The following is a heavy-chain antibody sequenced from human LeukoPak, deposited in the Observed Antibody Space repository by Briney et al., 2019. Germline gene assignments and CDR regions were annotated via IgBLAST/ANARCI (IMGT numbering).Heavy chain of an antibody. CDR3: AKSNSGWYVPPSD. Sequence: GRSLRLSCAVSGFAFSDYGMHWVRQAPGKGLEWGAVISYDGSHMYYADSVKGRFTISRDNSKNTLYLQMNSLRAEDAAVYYCAKSNSGWYVPPSDWGQGPLVTVSS. D-gene: IGHD6-19*01. CDR2: ISYDGSHM. V-gene: IGHV3-30*18. J-gene: IGHJ4*02. CDR1: GFAFSDYG.